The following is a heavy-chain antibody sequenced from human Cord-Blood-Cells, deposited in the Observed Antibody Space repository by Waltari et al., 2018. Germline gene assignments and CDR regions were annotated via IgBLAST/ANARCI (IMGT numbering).Heavy chain of an antibody. CDR3: AIRDYDILTGYYNY. V-gene: IGHV1-69*01. D-gene: IGHD3-9*01. CDR1: GDSFSSYP. J-gene: IGHJ4*02. Sequence: QVQLVQPGAEGKKPASSVKVSCKASGDSFSSYPNSGGRQAPGQGLGWMGGISPIFGTANYAQKFKGRVTITADESTSTADMELSSLRSEDTAVYYCAIRDYDILTGYYNYWGQGTLVTVSS. CDR2: ISPIFGTA.